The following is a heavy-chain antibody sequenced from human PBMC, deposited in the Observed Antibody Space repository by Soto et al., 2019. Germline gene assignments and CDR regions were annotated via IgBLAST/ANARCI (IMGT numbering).Heavy chain of an antibody. CDR2: IYATGTT. CDR1: GASISGFY. J-gene: IGHJ5*02. V-gene: IGHV4-4*07. CDR3: VRDGTKTLRDWFDP. Sequence: SETLSLTCTVSGASISGFYWSWIRESAGKGLEWIGRIYATGTTDYNPSLKSRVMMSVDTSKKQFSLKLRSVTAADTAVYYCVRDGTKTLRDWFDPRGQGISVTVS. D-gene: IGHD1-1*01.